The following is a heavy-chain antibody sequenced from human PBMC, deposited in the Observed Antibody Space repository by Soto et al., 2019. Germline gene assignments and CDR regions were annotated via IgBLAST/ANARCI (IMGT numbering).Heavy chain of an antibody. V-gene: IGHV3-30*12. D-gene: IGHD3-22*01. J-gene: IGHJ4*02. Sequence: PGGSLRLSCAASGFTLSRYGMHWVRQAPGKGLAWVAVISFEGNTQYYADSVKGRFTISRDNAKNSLYLQMNSLRAEDTAVYYCARDMKYGMPGRSRTVVNYFDYWGQGTLVTVSS. CDR3: ARDMKYGMPGRSRTVVNYFDY. CDR2: ISFEGNTQ. CDR1: GFTLSRYG.